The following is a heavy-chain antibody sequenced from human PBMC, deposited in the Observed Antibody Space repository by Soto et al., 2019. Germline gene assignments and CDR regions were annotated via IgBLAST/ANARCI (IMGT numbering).Heavy chain of an antibody. Sequence: PSETLSLTCAVYGGSFSGYYWSWIRQPPGKGLEWIGEINHSGSTNYNPSLKSRVTISVDTSKNQFSLKLSSVTAADTAVYYCAKGPLVASEQWPYYFGYWGQGTLVSVSA. CDR1: GGSFSGYY. CDR3: AKGPLVASEQWPYYFGY. V-gene: IGHV4-34*01. CDR2: INHSGST. D-gene: IGHD6-19*01. J-gene: IGHJ4*02.